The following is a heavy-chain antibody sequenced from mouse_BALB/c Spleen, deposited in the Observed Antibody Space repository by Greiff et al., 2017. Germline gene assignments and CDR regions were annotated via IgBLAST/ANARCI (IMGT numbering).Heavy chain of an antibody. J-gene: IGHJ4*01. V-gene: IGHV5-6-4*01. CDR2: ISSGGSYT. D-gene: IGHD2-4*01. CDR1: GFTFSSYT. CDR3: TRARSTMITTAPMDY. Sequence: DVKLVESGGGLVKPGGSLKLSCAASGFTFSSYTMSWVRQTPEKRLEWVAAISSGGSYTYYPDSVKGRFTISRDNAKNTLYLQMSSLKSEDTAMYYCTRARSTMITTAPMDYRGQGTSVTVSS.